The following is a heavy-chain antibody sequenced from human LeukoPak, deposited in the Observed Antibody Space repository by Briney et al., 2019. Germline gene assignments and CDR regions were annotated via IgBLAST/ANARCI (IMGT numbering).Heavy chain of an antibody. V-gene: IGHV3-7*05. D-gene: IGHD3-22*01. J-gene: IGHJ4*02. CDR1: GFTFSSYW. Sequence: GGSLRLSCAASGFTFSSYWMTWVRQAPGKGLEWVANIKKDGSDQYYGDSVKGRFTISRDNTKNSLFLQMNSLRAEDTAMYYCTTYFDSGPSKDWGQGTLVTVFS. CDR3: TTYFDSGPSKD. CDR2: IKKDGSDQ.